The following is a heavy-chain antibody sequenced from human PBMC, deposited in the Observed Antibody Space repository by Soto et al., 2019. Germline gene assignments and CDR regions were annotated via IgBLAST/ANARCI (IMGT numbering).Heavy chain of an antibody. CDR2: ISYDGSNK. V-gene: IGHV3-30-3*01. Sequence: QVQLVESGGGVVQPGRSLRLSCAASGFTFSSYAMHWVRQAPGKGLEWVAVISYDGSNKYYADSVKGRFTISRDNSKNTLYLQMNSLRAEDTAVYYCARDLLRITIFPLGYYYYYGMDVWGQGTTVTVSS. D-gene: IGHD3-9*01. J-gene: IGHJ6*02. CDR3: ARDLLRITIFPLGYYYYYGMDV. CDR1: GFTFSSYA.